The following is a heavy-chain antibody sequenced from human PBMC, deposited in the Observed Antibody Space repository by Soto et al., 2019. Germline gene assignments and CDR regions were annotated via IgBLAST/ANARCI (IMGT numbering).Heavy chain of an antibody. CDR2: IKSRSDGGTT. Sequence: PGGSLRLSCAASGITFSKAWMNWVRKRPGKGLEWVGRIKSRSDGGTTDYAAPVKGRFTISRDDSKDTLWLQMNSLKTEDTAVYYCTTNFYSDHGMDVWGQGTTVTVSS. V-gene: IGHV3-15*01. CDR1: GITFSKAW. CDR3: TTNFYSDHGMDV. J-gene: IGHJ6*02. D-gene: IGHD4-17*01.